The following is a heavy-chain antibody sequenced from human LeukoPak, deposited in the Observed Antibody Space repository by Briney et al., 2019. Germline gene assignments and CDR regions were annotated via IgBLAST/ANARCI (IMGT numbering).Heavy chain of an antibody. D-gene: IGHD6-19*01. CDR3: ARQGQWLVSEIDY. Sequence: GESLKISCKGSGYSFTSHWIGWVRQMPGKGLEWMGIIYPGDSGTRYSPSFQGQVTLSADKSISTVYLQWSSLKASDTAMYYCARQGQWLVSEIDYWGQGTLVTVSS. CDR1: GYSFTSHW. CDR2: IYPGDSGT. J-gene: IGHJ4*02. V-gene: IGHV5-51*01.